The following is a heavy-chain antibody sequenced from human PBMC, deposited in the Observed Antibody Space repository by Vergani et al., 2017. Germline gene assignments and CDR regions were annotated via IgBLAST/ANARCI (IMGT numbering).Heavy chain of an antibody. CDR2: ISYDGSNK. CDR1: GFTFRSYA. D-gene: IGHD5-12*01. J-gene: IGHJ4*02. Sequence: QVQLVESGGGVVQPGRSLRLSCAASGFTFRSYAMHWVRQAPGKGLEWVAVISYDGSNKYYADSVKGRFTISRDNSKNTLYLQMNSLRAEDTAVYYCARGGYSGYEFPGYWGQGTLVTVSS. V-gene: IGHV3-30*04. CDR3: ARGGYSGYEFPGY.